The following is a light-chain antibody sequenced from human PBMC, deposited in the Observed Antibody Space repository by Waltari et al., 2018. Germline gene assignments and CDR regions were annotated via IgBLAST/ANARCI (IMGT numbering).Light chain of an antibody. V-gene: IGKV1-33*01. J-gene: IGKJ4*01. Sequence: DVQLTQPPLSPSAPVRDRVTTTCQASQNVDNYLNWYQVKPGKAPKFLIYDASSLGTGVSSRFSGSGSGTHFTLTISSLQSEDFGTYYCQQYENLPLTFGGGT. CDR2: DAS. CDR3: QQYENLPLT. CDR1: QNVDNY.